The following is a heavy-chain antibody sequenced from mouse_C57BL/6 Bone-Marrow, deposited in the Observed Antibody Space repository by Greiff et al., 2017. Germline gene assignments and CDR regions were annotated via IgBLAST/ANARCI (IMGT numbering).Heavy chain of an antibody. CDR3: ARASMIKKGMDY. CDR1: GFTFSSYA. J-gene: IGHJ4*01. CDR2: ISDGGSYT. D-gene: IGHD2-4*01. V-gene: IGHV5-4*03. Sequence: EVNLVESGGGLVKPGGSLKLSCAASGFTFSSYAMSWVRQTPEKRLEWVATISDGGSYTYYPDNVKGRFTISRDNAKNNLYLQMSHLKSEDTAMYYCARASMIKKGMDYWGQGTSVTVSS.